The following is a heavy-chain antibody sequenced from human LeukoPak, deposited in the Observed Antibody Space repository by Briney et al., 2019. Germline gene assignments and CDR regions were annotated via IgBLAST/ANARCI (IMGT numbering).Heavy chain of an antibody. Sequence: PSETLSLTCAVYGGSFSGYYWSWIRQPPGKGLEWIGEINHSGSTNYNPSLKSRVTISVDTSKNQFSLKLSSVTAADTAVYYCARVHQKYYDFWNGNYGMDVWGQGTTVTVSS. CDR1: GGSFSGYY. J-gene: IGHJ6*02. CDR2: INHSGST. CDR3: ARVHQKYYDFWNGNYGMDV. V-gene: IGHV4-34*01. D-gene: IGHD3-3*01.